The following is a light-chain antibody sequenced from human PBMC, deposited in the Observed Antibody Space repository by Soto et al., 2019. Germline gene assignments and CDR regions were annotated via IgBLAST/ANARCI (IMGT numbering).Light chain of an antibody. J-gene: IGLJ2*01. V-gene: IGLV2-14*01. CDR1: SSDVGGYNY. Sequence: QSALTQPASVSGSPGQSITISCTGTSSDVGGYNYVSWYQQHPGKVPKLMIYEVSNRPSGVSNRFSGSKSGNTASLTISGLQVEDEADYYCSSHTSSSTLVFGGGTKLTVL. CDR3: SSHTSSSTLV. CDR2: EVS.